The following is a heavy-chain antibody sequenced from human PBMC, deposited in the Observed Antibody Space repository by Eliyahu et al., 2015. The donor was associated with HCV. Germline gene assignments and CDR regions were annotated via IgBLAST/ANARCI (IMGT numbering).Heavy chain of an antibody. Sequence: QVXLKESGPTLVKPTETLTLTCTFSGFSLSAXGXGVGWIRQPPGKGLEWLALIYWDDAXRYXSSLKSRLTITKDTSKNHVVLTLTDMDPVDTATYYCAHTGTVDVVAPGHRGEFDHWGQGTLVTVSS. CDR3: AHTGTVDVVAPGHRGEFDH. D-gene: IGHD5-12*01. V-gene: IGHV2-5*02. CDR2: IYWDDAX. J-gene: IGHJ4*02. CDR1: GFSLSAXGXG.